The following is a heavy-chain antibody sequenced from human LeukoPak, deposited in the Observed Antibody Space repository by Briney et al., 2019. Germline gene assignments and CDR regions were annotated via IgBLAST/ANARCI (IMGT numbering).Heavy chain of an antibody. Sequence: SETLSLTCAVYGGSFSGYYWSWIRQPPGKGLEWIGEINHSGSTNYNPSLKRRVTISVDTSKNPFSLKLSSVTAADTAVYYCARLWNYDYIWGSYRFFDYWGQGTLVTVSS. J-gene: IGHJ4*02. V-gene: IGHV4-34*01. CDR1: GGSFSGYY. D-gene: IGHD3-16*02. CDR2: INHSGST. CDR3: ARLWNYDYIWGSYRFFDY.